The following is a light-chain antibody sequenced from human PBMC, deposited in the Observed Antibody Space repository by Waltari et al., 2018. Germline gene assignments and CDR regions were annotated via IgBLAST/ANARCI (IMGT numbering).Light chain of an antibody. Sequence: QSALTQPPSASGSPGQSVTLSCTGTTNDIGSYDYVSWYQHHPGKAPKLIIYVVSNRPSGVSKRFSCSKSGSTASLTVSALQVEDEAIYYCSSYVASRIVFGGGTRLTVL. CDR3: SSYVASRIV. J-gene: IGLJ2*01. V-gene: IGLV2-8*01. CDR1: TNDIGSYDY. CDR2: VVS.